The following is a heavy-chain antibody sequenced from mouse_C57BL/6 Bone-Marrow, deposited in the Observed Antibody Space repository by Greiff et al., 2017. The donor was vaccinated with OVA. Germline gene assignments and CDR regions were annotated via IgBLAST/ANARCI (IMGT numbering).Heavy chain of an antibody. CDR3: ARPLYYGSSYVYYAMDY. CDR1: GFTFSDYG. D-gene: IGHD1-1*01. CDR2: ISSGSSTI. V-gene: IGHV5-17*01. Sequence: EVQGVESGGGLVKPGGSLKLSCAASGFTFSDYGMHWVRQAPEKGLEWVAYISSGSSTIYYADTVKGRFTISRDNAKNTLFLQMTSLRSEDTAMYYCARPLYYGSSYVYYAMDYWGQGTSVTVSS. J-gene: IGHJ4*01.